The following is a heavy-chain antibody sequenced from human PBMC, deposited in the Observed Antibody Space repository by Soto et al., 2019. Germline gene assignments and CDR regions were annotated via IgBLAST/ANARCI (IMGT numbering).Heavy chain of an antibody. CDR3: ARHAAGYSNYAFEYSDH. Sequence: SETLSLTCAVSGGSIIRTTYYWGWIRQPPGKGLEWIGSIYYSGSTYYNPSLKSRVTISVDTSRNQFSLKLRSVTAADTAVYYCARHAAGYSNYAFEYSDHWGQGTLVTVSS. V-gene: IGHV4-39*01. J-gene: IGHJ4*02. CDR2: IYYSGST. CDR1: GGSIIRTTYY. D-gene: IGHD4-4*01.